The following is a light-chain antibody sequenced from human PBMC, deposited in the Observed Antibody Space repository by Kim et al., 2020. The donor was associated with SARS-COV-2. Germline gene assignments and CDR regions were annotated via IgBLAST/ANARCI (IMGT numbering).Light chain of an antibody. CDR2: WAS. V-gene: IGKV4-1*01. J-gene: IGKJ2*01. Sequence: DIVMTQSPDSLAVSLGERATINCKSSQSVLYSSNNKNYLAWYQQTPGQPPKLLFYWASTRESRVPDRFSGSGSGTDFTLNISSLQAEDLAVYFCQQYYSTPPTFGQGTKLDI. CDR3: QQYYSTPPT. CDR1: QSVLYSSNNKNY.